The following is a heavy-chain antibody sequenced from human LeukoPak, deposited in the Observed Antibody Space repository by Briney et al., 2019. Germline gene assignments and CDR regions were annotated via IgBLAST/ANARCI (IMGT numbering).Heavy chain of an antibody. V-gene: IGHV1-2*02. D-gene: IGHD2-8*01. J-gene: IGHJ4*02. CDR3: ARVYSLIIPSQNY. CDR2: INPNSGGT. CDR1: GGTFSSYA. Sequence: ASVKVSCKASGGTFSSYAISWVRQAPGQGLEWMGWINPNSGGTNYAQKFQGRVTMTRDTSISTAYMELSRLRSDDTAVYYCARVYSLIIPSQNYWGQGTLVTVSS.